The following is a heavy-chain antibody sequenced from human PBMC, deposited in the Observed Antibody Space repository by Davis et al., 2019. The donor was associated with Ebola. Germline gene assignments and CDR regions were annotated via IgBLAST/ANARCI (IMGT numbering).Heavy chain of an antibody. J-gene: IGHJ4*02. CDR2: LSFSSIFI. CDR3: ARDQLWTREF. D-gene: IGHD2-21*01. CDR1: GFLFSSYT. Sequence: PGGSLRLSFSASGFLFSSYTMNWVRQAPGKGLAWVSLLSFSSIFIYYADSVKGRFTISRDKGKNSLHLQMNSLRAEDTAVYYCARDQLWTREFWGQGTLVTVSS. V-gene: IGHV3-21*01.